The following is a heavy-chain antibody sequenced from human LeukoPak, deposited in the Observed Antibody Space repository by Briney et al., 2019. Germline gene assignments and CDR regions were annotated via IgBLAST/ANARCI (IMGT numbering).Heavy chain of an antibody. CDR3: ARDLPLGGRDYFDY. Sequence: GGSLRLSCAASGFTFSSYSMNWVRQAPGKGLEWVSSISSSSSYIYYADSVKGRFTISRDNAKNSLYLQMNSLRAEDTAVYYCARDLPLGGRDYFDYWGQGTLVTVSS. J-gene: IGHJ4*02. CDR2: ISSSSSYI. D-gene: IGHD2-15*01. CDR1: GFTFSSYS. V-gene: IGHV3-21*01.